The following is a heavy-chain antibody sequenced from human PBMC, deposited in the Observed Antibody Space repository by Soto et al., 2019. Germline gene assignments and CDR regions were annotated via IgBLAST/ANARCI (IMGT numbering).Heavy chain of an antibody. V-gene: IGHV3-48*01. CDR1: GFTFSSYS. CDR2: ISSSSSTI. CDR3: ASQSSEWLLFAS. D-gene: IGHD5-12*01. J-gene: IGHJ4*02. Sequence: EVQLVESGGGLVQPGGSLRLSCAASGFTFSSYSMNWVRQAPGKGLEWVSYISSSSSTIYYADSVKGRFTISRDNAKNSLYLQMNSLRAEDTAVYYCASQSSEWLLFASWVQGTLVTVSS.